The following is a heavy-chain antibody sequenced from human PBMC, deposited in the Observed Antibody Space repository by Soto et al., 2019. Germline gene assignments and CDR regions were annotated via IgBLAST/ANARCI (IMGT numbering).Heavy chain of an antibody. CDR2: ISYDGSNK. J-gene: IGHJ4*02. Sequence: GGSLRLSCAASGFTFSSYGMHWVRQAPGKGLEWVAVISYDGSNKYYADSVKGRFTISRDNSKNTLYLQMNSLRAEDTAVYYCAKEFGGYCSSTSCYSFDDWGQGTLVTVSS. V-gene: IGHV3-30*18. D-gene: IGHD2-2*01. CDR3: AKEFGGYCSSTSCYSFDD. CDR1: GFTFSSYG.